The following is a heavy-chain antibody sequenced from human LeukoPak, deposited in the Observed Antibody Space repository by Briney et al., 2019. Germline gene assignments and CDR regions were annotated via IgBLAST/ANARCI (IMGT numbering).Heavy chain of an antibody. V-gene: IGHV3-21*04. J-gene: IGHJ4*02. D-gene: IGHD4-17*01. CDR2: ISSSSSYI. CDR1: GFTFSSYS. CDR3: ARVNGAHYGDPYYFDY. Sequence: NPGGSLRLSCAASGFTFSSYSMNWVRQAPGKGLEWVSSISSSSSYIYYADSVKGRFTISRDNAKNSLYLQMNSLRAEDTAVYYCARVNGAHYGDPYYFDYWGQGTLVTVSS.